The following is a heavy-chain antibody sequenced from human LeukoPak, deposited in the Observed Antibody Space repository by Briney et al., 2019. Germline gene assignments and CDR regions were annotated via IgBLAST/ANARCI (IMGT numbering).Heavy chain of an antibody. V-gene: IGHV4-59*08. Sequence: SETLSLTCTVSGVSISGYYWSWIRQSPGKGLEWIGYISGSGSTHYNPSLKSRVTISVDTSKNQLSLKLSSVTAADTAVYYCASGILTGYYAMDVWGQGTTVTVSS. D-gene: IGHD3-9*01. J-gene: IGHJ6*02. CDR2: ISGSGST. CDR1: GVSISGYY. CDR3: ASGILTGYYAMDV.